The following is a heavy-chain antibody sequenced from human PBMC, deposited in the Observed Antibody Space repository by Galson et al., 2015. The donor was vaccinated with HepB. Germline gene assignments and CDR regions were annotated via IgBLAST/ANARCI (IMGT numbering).Heavy chain of an antibody. D-gene: IGHD3-3*01. CDR3: ARDQHQNYDFWSGYSDYYYYMDD. CDR1: GGTFSSYA. V-gene: IGHV1-69*04. J-gene: IGHJ6*03. CDR2: IIPILGIA. Sequence: SVKVSCKASGGTFSSYAISWVRQAPGQGLEWMGRIIPILGIANYAQKFQGRVTITADKSTSTAYMELSSLRSEDTAVYYCARDQHQNYDFWSGYSDYYYYMDDWGKGTTVTVSS.